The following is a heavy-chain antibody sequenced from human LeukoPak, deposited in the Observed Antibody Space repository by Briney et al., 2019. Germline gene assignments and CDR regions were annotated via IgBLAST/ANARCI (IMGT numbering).Heavy chain of an antibody. Sequence: ASVKVSCKAPGYTFTSYDINWVRQATGQGREWMGWMNPNSGNTGYAQKFQGRVTMTRNTSISTAYMELSSLRSEDTAVYYCARTQYYYDSSGYLDDYWGQGTLVTVSS. CDR3: ARTQYYYDSSGYLDDY. D-gene: IGHD3-22*01. CDR2: MNPNSGNT. CDR1: GYTFTSYD. J-gene: IGHJ4*02. V-gene: IGHV1-8*01.